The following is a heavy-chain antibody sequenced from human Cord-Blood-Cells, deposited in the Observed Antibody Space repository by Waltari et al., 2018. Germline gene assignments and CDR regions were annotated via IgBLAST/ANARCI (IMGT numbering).Heavy chain of an antibody. CDR1: GYTFTGYY. Sequence: QVQLVQSGAEVKKPGASVKVSCKASGYTFTGYYMHWVRQAPGQGLEWMGWINPNSGGTNYAQKFQGRVTMTRDTSISTAYMELSRLRSDDTAVYYCARSRVTMVRGVIGELFYWGQGTLVTVSS. CDR2: INPNSGGT. CDR3: ARSRVTMVRGVIGELFY. J-gene: IGHJ4*02. D-gene: IGHD3-10*01. V-gene: IGHV1-2*02.